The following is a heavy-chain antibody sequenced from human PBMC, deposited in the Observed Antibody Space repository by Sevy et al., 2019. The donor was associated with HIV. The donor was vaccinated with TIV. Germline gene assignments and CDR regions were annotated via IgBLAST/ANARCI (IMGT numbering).Heavy chain of an antibody. J-gene: IGHJ6*02. V-gene: IGHV4-39*01. CDR2: SFYSGCT. Sequence: SETLSLTCTVSGGSISSSSYYWGWIRQPPGKGRGGIGGSFYSGCTYYNPSLKSRVTISVDTSKNQFSLKLSSVTAADTAVYYCASAGGIYSSSLLWDYYYYGMDVWGQGTTVTVSS. CDR3: ASAGGIYSSSLLWDYYYYGMDV. CDR1: GGSISSSSYY. D-gene: IGHD6-6*01.